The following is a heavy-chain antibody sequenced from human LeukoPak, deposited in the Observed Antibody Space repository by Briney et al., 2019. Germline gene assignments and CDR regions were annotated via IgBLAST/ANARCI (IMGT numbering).Heavy chain of an antibody. J-gene: IGHJ6*03. V-gene: IGHV3-23*01. CDR1: GFAFSSSA. D-gene: IGHD3-16*01. CDR2: ISGSGGTT. Sequence: GGPLRLSCAASGFAFSSSAMSWVRQAPGKGLEWVSAISGSGGTTYYADSVKGRFTISRDNSKSTLYLHMNSLRAEDTAVYYCAKGVGGIYYYYYMDVWGKGTTVTVSS. CDR3: AKGVGGIYYYYYMDV.